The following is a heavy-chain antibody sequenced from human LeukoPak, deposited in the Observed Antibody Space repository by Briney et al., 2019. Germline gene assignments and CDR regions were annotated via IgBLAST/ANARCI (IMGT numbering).Heavy chain of an antibody. CDR3: ARSSGYSGYDFVLD. CDR1: GGSISSGSYY. Sequence: SETLSLTCTVSGGSISSGSYYWSWIRQPAGKGLEWIGRIYTSGNTNYNPSLKSRVTISVDTSKNQFSLKLSSVTAADTAVYYCARSSGYSGYDFVLDWGQGTLVTVSS. V-gene: IGHV4-61*02. CDR2: IYTSGNT. D-gene: IGHD5-12*01. J-gene: IGHJ4*02.